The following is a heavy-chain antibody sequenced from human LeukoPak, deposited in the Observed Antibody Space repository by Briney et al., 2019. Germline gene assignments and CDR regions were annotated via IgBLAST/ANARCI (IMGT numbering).Heavy chain of an antibody. CDR1: GFTFSGYG. CDR3: ARDDNDAPDY. D-gene: IGHD1-1*01. V-gene: IGHV3-48*02. CDR2: ISRSSHLI. J-gene: IGHJ4*02. Sequence: GGSLRLSCAASGFTFSGYGMNWVRQVPGKGLDWVSCISRSSHLIYYADSVKGRFTASRDNARNSLYLQMNSLRDEDTALYYCARDDNDAPDYWGQGTLVTVSS.